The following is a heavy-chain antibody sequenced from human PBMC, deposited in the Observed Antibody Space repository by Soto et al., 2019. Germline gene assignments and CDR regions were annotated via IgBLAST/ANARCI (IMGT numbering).Heavy chain of an antibody. CDR2: IYYSGST. D-gene: IGHD3-3*01. J-gene: IGHJ4*02. CDR1: GGSISSYY. V-gene: IGHV4-59*01. CDR3: ATGVYYDFWSGYRNYYFDY. Sequence: SETLSLTCTVSGGSISSYYWSWIRQPPGKGLEWIGYIYYSGSTNYNPSLKSRVTISVDTSKNQFSLKLSSVTAADTAVYYCATGVYYDFWSGYRNYYFDYWGQGTLVTVSS.